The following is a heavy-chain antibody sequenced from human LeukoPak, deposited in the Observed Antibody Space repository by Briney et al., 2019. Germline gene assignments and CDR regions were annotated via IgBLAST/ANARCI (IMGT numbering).Heavy chain of an antibody. D-gene: IGHD1-14*01. Sequence: SETLSLTCTVSGYSISSGYYWGWIRQPPGKGLEWIGSIYHSGSTYYNPSLKSRVTISVDTSKNQFSLKLSSVTAADTAVYYCAGLIRPGWFDPWGQGTLVTVSS. V-gene: IGHV4-38-2*02. CDR3: AGLIRPGWFDP. CDR2: IYHSGST. J-gene: IGHJ5*02. CDR1: GYSISSGYY.